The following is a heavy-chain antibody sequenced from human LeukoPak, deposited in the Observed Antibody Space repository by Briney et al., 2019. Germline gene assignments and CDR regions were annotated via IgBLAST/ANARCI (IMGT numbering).Heavy chain of an antibody. D-gene: IGHD6-13*01. J-gene: IGHJ4*02. CDR3: ARDRRGGSSWSRESNFDY. CDR1: GGSISSNNW. CDR2: IYHSGST. V-gene: IGHV4-4*02. Sequence: SETLSLTCVVSGGSISSNNWWSWVRQPPGKGLEWIGEIYHSGSTNYNPSLKSRVTISVDKSKNQFSLKLTSVTAADTAVYHCARDRRGGSSWSRESNFDYWGQGTLVTVSS.